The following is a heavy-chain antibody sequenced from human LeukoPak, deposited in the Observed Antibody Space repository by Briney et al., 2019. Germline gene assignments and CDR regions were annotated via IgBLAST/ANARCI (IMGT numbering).Heavy chain of an antibody. CDR1: GGSFSGYY. CDR3: AREPIAAAGTPFDY. CDR2: INHSGST. V-gene: IGHV4-34*01. Sequence: SEALSLTCAVYGGSFSGYYWSWIRQPPGKGLEWIGEINHSGSTNYNPSLKSRVTISVDTSKNQFSLKLSSVTAADTAVYYCAREPIAAAGTPFDYWGQGTLVTVSS. J-gene: IGHJ4*02. D-gene: IGHD6-13*01.